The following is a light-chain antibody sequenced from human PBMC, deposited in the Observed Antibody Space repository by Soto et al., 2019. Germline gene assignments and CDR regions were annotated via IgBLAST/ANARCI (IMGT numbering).Light chain of an antibody. V-gene: IGKV3-20*01. Sequence: EIVLTQSPDTLSLSQGERATLSCRASQRIGNNYLAWYQQKPGQAPRLLIHSASTRATGIPDRFSGSGSGTDFTLTISRLEPDDFAVYYCHQHGESPLTFGGGTRVEI. CDR2: SAS. CDR1: QRIGNNY. J-gene: IGKJ4*01. CDR3: HQHGESPLT.